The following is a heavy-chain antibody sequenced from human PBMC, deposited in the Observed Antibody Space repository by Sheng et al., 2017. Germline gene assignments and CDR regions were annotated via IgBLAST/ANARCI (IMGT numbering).Heavy chain of an antibody. Sequence: EVQLLESGGGLVQPGGSLRLSCAASGFTFSSYAMSWVRQAPGKGLEWVSAISGSGGSTYYADSVKGRFTISRDNSKNTLYLQMNSLRAEDTAVYYCAKDQGSSSWDKKYYYYGMDVWGQGTTVT. CDR1: GFTFSSYA. J-gene: IGHJ6*02. V-gene: IGHV3-23*01. CDR2: ISGSGGST. D-gene: IGHD6-13*01. CDR3: AKDQGSSSWDKKYYYYGMDV.